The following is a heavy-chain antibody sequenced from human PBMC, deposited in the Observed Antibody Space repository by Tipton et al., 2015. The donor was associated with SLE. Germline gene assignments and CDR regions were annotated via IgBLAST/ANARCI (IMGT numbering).Heavy chain of an antibody. Sequence: LRLSCTVSGGSISSYYWSWIRQPPGKGLEWIGYIYYSGSTNYNPSLKSRVTISVDTSKNQFSLKLSSVTAADTAVYYCASIAVAGEIGYWGQGTLVTVSS. CDR1: GGSISSYY. J-gene: IGHJ4*02. V-gene: IGHV4-59*08. CDR3: ASIAVAGEIGY. CDR2: IYYSGST. D-gene: IGHD6-19*01.